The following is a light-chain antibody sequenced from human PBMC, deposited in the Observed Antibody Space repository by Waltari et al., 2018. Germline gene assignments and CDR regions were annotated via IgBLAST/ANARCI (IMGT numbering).Light chain of an antibody. J-gene: IGLJ1*01. CDR3: CSYTRSSTYV. Sequence: QSALPQPASVSGSPGQSITISCTGTRSDIGTYHYLSWYQQYPGKAPKLLIYDFHKRASGVSDGCAGTKSGNTASLTIAGVQAEDEADYYCCSYTRSSTYVVGTGTQVTVL. CDR1: RSDIGTYHY. CDR2: DFH. V-gene: IGLV2-14*01.